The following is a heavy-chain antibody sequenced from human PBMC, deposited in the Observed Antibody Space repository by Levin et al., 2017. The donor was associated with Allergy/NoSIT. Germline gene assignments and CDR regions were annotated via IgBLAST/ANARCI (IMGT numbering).Heavy chain of an antibody. CDR1: GASISSFY. CDR2: LYYRVHT. V-gene: IGHV4-59*08. D-gene: IGHD3-10*01. CDR3: ARHETFYYGSGSFSSGMDG. Sequence: SQTLSLTCTVSGASISSFYWSWIRQPPGKELEWIGYLYYRVHTNSHPSLNRRITISIDTSKSQFSLKLSSVTAADTAVYYCARHETFYYGSGSFSSGMDGWGQGTTVTVSS. J-gene: IGHJ6*02.